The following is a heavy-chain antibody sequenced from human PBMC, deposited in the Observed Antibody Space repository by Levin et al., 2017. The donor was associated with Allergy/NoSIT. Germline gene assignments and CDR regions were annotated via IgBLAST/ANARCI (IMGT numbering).Heavy chain of an antibody. V-gene: IGHV3-33*01. J-gene: IGHJ4*02. Sequence: GGSLRLSCAASGFTFSSYGMHWVRQAPGKGLEWVALIWYDGSNEKYADSVKGRFTISRDNSKNTLYLQMNSLRAEDTAVYYCARAAYCSGGRCPSGYWGQGTLVSVSS. CDR1: GFTFSSYG. CDR2: IWYDGSNE. CDR3: ARAAYCSGGRCPSGY. D-gene: IGHD2-15*01.